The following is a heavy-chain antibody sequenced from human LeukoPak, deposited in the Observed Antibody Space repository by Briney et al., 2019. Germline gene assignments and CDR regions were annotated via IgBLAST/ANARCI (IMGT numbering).Heavy chain of an antibody. CDR1: GGSISSSSYY. CDR3: ARDFSGWYSLSWFDP. CDR2: IYYSGST. J-gene: IGHJ5*02. D-gene: IGHD6-19*01. Sequence: PSETLSLTCTVSGGSISSSSYYWGWIRQPPGKGLEWIGSIYYSGSTYYNPSLKSRVTISVDTSKNQFSLKLSSVTAADTAVYYCARDFSGWYSLSWFDPWGQGTLVTVSS. V-gene: IGHV4-39*02.